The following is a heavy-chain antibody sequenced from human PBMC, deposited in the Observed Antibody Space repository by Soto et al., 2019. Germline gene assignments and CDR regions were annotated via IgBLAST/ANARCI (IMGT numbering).Heavy chain of an antibody. Sequence: SETLSLTCAVYGGSFSGYYWSWIRQPPGKGLEWIGKINHSESTNYNPSLKSRVTISVDTSKNQVSLKLSSVTAADTAVYYCARGRSFRSPQRVNYYMDVWGKGTTVTVSS. V-gene: IGHV4-34*01. CDR3: ARGRSFRSPQRVNYYMDV. D-gene: IGHD2-2*01. CDR2: INHSEST. CDR1: GGSFSGYY. J-gene: IGHJ6*03.